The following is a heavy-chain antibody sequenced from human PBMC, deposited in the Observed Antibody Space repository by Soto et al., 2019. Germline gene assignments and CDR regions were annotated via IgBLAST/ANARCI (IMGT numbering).Heavy chain of an antibody. Sequence: SETLSLTCTVSGGSISGDYYWSWIRQPPGKGLEWIGYIYYSGSTYYNPSLKSRVTISVDTSKNQFSLKLNSVTAADTAVYYCARGRRYYDSSGYSYDFQFDYWGQGTLVTVSS. V-gene: IGHV4-30-4*01. CDR1: GGSISGDYY. CDR2: IYYSGST. D-gene: IGHD3-22*01. CDR3: ARGRRYYDSSGYSYDFQFDY. J-gene: IGHJ4*02.